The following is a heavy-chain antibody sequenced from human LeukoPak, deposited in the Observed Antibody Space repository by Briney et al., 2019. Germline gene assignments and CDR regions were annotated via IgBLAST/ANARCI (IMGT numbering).Heavy chain of an antibody. CDR1: GGSVSSGSYY. CDR2: IYASGST. J-gene: IGHJ4*02. CDR3: AREDSSGYYQTFDY. D-gene: IGHD3-22*01. V-gene: IGHV4-61*02. Sequence: SETLSLSCTVSGGSVSSGSYYWSWLREPAGKGLEWIGRIYASGSTNYNPSLKNRLTMSIDTSKNQFSLKLSSVTAADTAVYYCAREDSSGYYQTFDYWGQGTLVTVSS.